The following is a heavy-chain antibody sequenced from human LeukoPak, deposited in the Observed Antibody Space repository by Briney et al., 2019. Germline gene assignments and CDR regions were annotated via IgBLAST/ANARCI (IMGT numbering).Heavy chain of an antibody. J-gene: IGHJ6*03. CDR1: GFTFDDYG. D-gene: IGHD3-3*01. CDR3: ARYYDFDYYYYYMDV. Sequence: PGGSLRLSCAASGFTFDDYGMSWVRQAPGKGREWVSGINWNGGSTGYADSVKGRFTISRDNAKNSLYLQMNSLRAEDTALYYCARYYDFDYYYYYMDVWGKGTTVTVSS. CDR2: INWNGGST. V-gene: IGHV3-20*04.